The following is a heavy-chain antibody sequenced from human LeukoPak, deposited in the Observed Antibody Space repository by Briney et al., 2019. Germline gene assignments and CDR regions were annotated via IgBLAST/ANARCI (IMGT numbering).Heavy chain of an antibody. CDR2: IYYSGST. Sequence: SETLSLTCTVSGGSISSYYWSWIRQPPGKGLEWIGYIYYSGSTNYNPSLKSRVTISVDTSKNQFSLKLSSVTAADTAVYYCARGRSYFYYWGQGTLVTVSS. CDR3: ARGRSYFYY. J-gene: IGHJ4*02. V-gene: IGHV4-59*12. D-gene: IGHD1-14*01. CDR1: GGSISSYY.